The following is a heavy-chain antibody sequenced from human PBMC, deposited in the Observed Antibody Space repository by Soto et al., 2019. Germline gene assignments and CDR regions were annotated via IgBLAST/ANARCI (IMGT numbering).Heavy chain of an antibody. V-gene: IGHV3-48*03. D-gene: IGHD1-26*01. CDR1: GFTFANYE. Sequence: EVQLVESGGGLVQPGGSLRLSCAASGFTFANYEMHWVRQAPGKGLEWVSYISSVGSMIYYADSVKGRFTVSRDTTKKSLFLQMNSLRAEDTAVYYCAKEATNINNFDYWGQGTLVTVSS. CDR2: ISSVGSMI. J-gene: IGHJ4*02. CDR3: AKEATNINNFDY.